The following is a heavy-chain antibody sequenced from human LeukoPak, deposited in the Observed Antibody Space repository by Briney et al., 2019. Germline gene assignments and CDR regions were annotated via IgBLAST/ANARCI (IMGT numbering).Heavy chain of an antibody. Sequence: GGSLRLSCAVSGYTFCTFWMHWVRHAPGKGRVCVSRIKVDGSDTTYTDSVEGGFTISRDNAKNTLYLQMNTLRAGDTAVYYCENLRGYSLDYGGQETLLTVSS. CDR3: ENLRGYSLDY. CDR2: IKVDGSDT. J-gene: IGHJ4*02. D-gene: IGHD3-16*02. V-gene: IGHV3-74*01. CDR1: GYTFCTFW.